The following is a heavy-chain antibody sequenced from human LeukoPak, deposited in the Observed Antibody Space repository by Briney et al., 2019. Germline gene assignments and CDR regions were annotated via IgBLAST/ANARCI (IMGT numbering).Heavy chain of an antibody. CDR3: ARGYPWLRLYYFDY. CDR2: INPNSGGT. V-gene: IGHV1-2*04. Sequence: ASVKVSCKASGGTFSSYAISWVRQAPGQGLEWMGWINPNSGGTNYAQKFQGWVTMTRDTSISTAYMELSRLRSDDTAVYYCARGYPWLRLYYFDYWGQGTLVTVSS. D-gene: IGHD5-12*01. J-gene: IGHJ4*02. CDR1: GGTFSSYA.